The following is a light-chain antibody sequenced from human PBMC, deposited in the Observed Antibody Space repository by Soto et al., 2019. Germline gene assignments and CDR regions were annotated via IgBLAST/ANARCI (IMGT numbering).Light chain of an antibody. J-gene: IGLJ3*02. CDR1: SSNIGAGYG. CDR3: QSYDSSLSGWV. V-gene: IGLV1-40*01. CDR2: VNS. Sequence: QSVLTQPPSVSGAPGQRVTISCTGNSSNIGAGYGVHWYQQLPGTAPKLLIYVNSNRPSGVPDRFSGSKSGTSASLAITGLQAEDEADYYCQSYDSSLSGWVFGGGTKLNVL.